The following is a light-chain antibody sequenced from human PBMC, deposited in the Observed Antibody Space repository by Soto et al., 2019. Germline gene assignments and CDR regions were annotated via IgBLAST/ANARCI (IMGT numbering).Light chain of an antibody. V-gene: IGLV2-14*03. Sequence: QSALTQPASVSGSPGQSITISCTGASSDIGAYNYVSWYQQHPGKAPKLMIYDVNSRPSGVSIRFSGSKSGNTASLTISGLQDEDEADYYCSSYCSSATPCVVFGGGTKLTVL. J-gene: IGLJ2*01. CDR1: SSDIGAYNY. CDR3: SSYCSSATPCVV. CDR2: DVN.